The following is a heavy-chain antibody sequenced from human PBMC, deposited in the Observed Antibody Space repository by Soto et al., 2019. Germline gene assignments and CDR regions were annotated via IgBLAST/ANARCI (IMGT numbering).Heavy chain of an antibody. D-gene: IGHD5-12*01. V-gene: IGHV3-9*01. J-gene: IGHJ4*02. CDR2: ISWNSGSI. CDR1: GFTFDDYA. Sequence: EVQLVESGGGLVQPGRSLRLSCAASGFTFDDYAMHWVRQAPGKGLEWVSGISWNSGSIGYADSVKGRFTISRDNAKNSLYLQMNSLRAEDTALYYCASVSGYYPYYFDYWGQGTLVTVSS. CDR3: ASVSGYYPYYFDY.